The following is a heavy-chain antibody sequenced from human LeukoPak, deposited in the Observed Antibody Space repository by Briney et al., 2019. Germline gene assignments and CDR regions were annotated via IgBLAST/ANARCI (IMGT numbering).Heavy chain of an antibody. D-gene: IGHD2-15*01. CDR3: ARDKSSGHNWFDP. J-gene: IGHJ5*02. V-gene: IGHV3-21*01. CDR2: ISSSSSYI. Sequence: GGSLRLSCAASGFTFSSYSMNWVRQAPGKGLEWVSSISSSSSYIYYADSVKGRFTISRDNAKNSLYLQMNSLRAEDTAVYYCARDKSSGHNWFDPWGQGTLVTVSS. CDR1: GFTFSSYS.